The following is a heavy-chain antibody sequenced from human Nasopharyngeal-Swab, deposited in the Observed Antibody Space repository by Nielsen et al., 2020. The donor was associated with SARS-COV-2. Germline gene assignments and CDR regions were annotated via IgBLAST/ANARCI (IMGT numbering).Heavy chain of an antibody. CDR1: GGSISSYY. D-gene: IGHD6-13*01. J-gene: IGHJ6*02. Sequence: SETLSLTCTVSGGSISSYYWSWIRQPPGKGLEWIGYIYYSGSTNYNPSLKSRVTISVDTSKNQFSLKLSSVTAADTAVYYCARDGRDYSSSWYYYYGMVVWGQGTTVTVSS. V-gene: IGHV4-59*01. CDR3: ARDGRDYSSSWYYYYGMVV. CDR2: IYYSGST.